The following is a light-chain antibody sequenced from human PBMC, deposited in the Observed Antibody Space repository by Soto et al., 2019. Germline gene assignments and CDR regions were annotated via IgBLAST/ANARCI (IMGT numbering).Light chain of an antibody. CDR3: QQYNNYYT. Sequence: DIPMTQSPSTLSASVGDRVTITCRASQSLGSWLAWYQQKPGKAPKLLIYKASNLQNRVPSRFSGSGSGTDFTLTINSLQPDDFATYYCQQYNNYYTFGQGTKLEIK. J-gene: IGKJ2*01. V-gene: IGKV1-5*03. CDR1: QSLGSW. CDR2: KAS.